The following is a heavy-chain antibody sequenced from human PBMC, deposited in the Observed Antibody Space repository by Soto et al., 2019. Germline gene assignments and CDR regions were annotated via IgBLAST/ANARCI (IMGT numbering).Heavy chain of an antibody. CDR1: GGSISSSSYY. V-gene: IGHV4-39*01. D-gene: IGHD3-16*01. CDR3: ATVWGQD. Sequence: QLQLQESGPGLVKPSETLSLTCTVSGGSISSSSYYWGWIRQPPGKGLEWIGRIYYSGRTYYNPSLKSRGPISVDTAKNQFSLKLSAVTAADAAVYYCATVWGQDWGQGTLVTVSS. CDR2: IYYSGRT. J-gene: IGHJ4*02.